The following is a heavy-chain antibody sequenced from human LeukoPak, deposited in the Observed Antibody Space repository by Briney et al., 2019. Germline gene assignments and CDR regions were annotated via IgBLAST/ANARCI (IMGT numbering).Heavy chain of an antibody. CDR2: IYHSGST. Sequence: SETLSLTRTVSGGSISSSSYYWGWIRQPPGKGLEWIGSIYHSGSTNYNPSLKSRVTISVDKSKNQFSLKLSSVTAADTAVYYCARESLAVAAAFDIWGQGTMVTVSS. V-gene: IGHV4-39*07. D-gene: IGHD6-19*01. CDR1: GGSISSSSYY. CDR3: ARESLAVAAAFDI. J-gene: IGHJ3*02.